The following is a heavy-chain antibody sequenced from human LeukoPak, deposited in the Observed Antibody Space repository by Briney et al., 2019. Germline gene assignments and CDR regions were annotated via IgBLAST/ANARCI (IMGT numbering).Heavy chain of an antibody. Sequence: ASVKVSCKASGYTFTNNYLHWVRQAPGQGLEWKGMIYPRDGSTSYAQNFQGRVTVTRDTSTTTVHMELRGLRSEDTAVYYCARDQEGFDYWGQGTVVTVSS. J-gene: IGHJ4*02. CDR1: GYTFTNNY. V-gene: IGHV1-46*01. CDR3: ARDQEGFDY. CDR2: IYPRDGST.